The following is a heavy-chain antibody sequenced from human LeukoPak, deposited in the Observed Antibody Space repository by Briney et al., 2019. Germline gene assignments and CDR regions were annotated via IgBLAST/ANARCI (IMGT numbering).Heavy chain of an antibody. CDR3: ASLLRDPQFDY. V-gene: IGHV3-30-3*01. CDR1: GFTFSSYA. J-gene: IGHJ4*02. Sequence: PGGSLRLSCAASGFTFSSYAMHWVRQAPGKGLEWVAVISYDGSNKYYADSVKGRFTISRDNSKNTLYLQMNSLRAEDTAVYYCASLLRDPQFDYWGQGTLVTVSS. CDR2: ISYDGSNK.